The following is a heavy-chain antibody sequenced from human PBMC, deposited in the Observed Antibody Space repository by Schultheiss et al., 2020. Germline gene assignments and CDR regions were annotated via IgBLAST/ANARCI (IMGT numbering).Heavy chain of an antibody. Sequence: GGYYWIWIRQHPGKGLEWIGYIYYSGSTYYNPSLKSRVTISVDTSKNQFSLKLSSVTAADTAVYYCARRIGAVPAAKKHWFDPWGQGTLVTVSS. CDR2: IYYSGST. D-gene: IGHD2-2*01. CDR1: GGYY. V-gene: IGHV4-31*02. CDR3: ARRIGAVPAAKKHWFDP. J-gene: IGHJ5*02.